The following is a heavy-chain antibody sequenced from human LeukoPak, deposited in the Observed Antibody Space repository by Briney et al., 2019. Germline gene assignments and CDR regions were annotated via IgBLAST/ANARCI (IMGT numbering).Heavy chain of an antibody. CDR1: GDSISSYY. J-gene: IGHJ4*02. V-gene: IGHV4-59*01. CDR3: ARGSQRITVFGVVTDY. D-gene: IGHD3-3*01. CDR2: IYYTGST. Sequence: SETLSLTCAVSGDSISSYYWSWIRQPPGKGLEWIGYIYYTGSTNYNPSLKSRVTISVDTSKNQFPLKLSSVTAADTAVYFCARGSQRITVFGVVTDYWGQGTLVTVSS.